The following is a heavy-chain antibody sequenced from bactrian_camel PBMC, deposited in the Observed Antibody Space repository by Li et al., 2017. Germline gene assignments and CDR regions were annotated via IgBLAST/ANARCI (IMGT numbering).Heavy chain of an antibody. V-gene: IGHV3S7*01. D-gene: IGHD2*01. CDR3: VAGSQLLLLHRRDVAGNY. J-gene: IGHJ4*01. Sequence: HVQLVESGGGSVQSGGSLTLSCAASGFSFGVYGMGWVRQAPEKGLEWVSGIFSDSSNTYYGTSVKGRFTMSKDNAKNTLYLQMNSLKPEDTAVYYCVAGSQLLLLHRRDVAGNYWGQGTQVTV. CDR1: GFSFGVYG. CDR2: IFSDSSNT.